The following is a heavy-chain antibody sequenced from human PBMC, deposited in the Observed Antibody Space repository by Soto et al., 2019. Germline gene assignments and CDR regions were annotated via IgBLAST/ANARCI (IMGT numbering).Heavy chain of an antibody. V-gene: IGHV4-31*03. D-gene: IGHD2-2*01. Sequence: SETLSLTCTVSGGSISSGGYYWSWIRQHPGKGLEWIGYIYYSGSTYYNPSLKSRVTISVDTSKNQFSLKLSSVTAADTAVYYCARAMGYCSSTSCYPNWFDPWGQGTLVTVSS. CDR2: IYYSGST. J-gene: IGHJ5*02. CDR3: ARAMGYCSSTSCYPNWFDP. CDR1: GGSISSGGYY.